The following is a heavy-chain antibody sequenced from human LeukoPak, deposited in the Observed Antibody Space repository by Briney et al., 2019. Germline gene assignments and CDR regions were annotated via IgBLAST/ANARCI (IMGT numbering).Heavy chain of an antibody. CDR2: FYRSRNGETT. D-gene: IGHD6-19*01. Sequence: GGSLRLSCAASVVTFSNAWMTWVRHAPGKGLEWVGRFYRSRNGETTEHGACVKGRLTMSRDDSKNTICLQMNSLKTEDTAVYYCTTYSSGSCPFWGQGTLVTVSS. CDR1: VVTFSNAW. V-gene: IGHV3-15*01. J-gene: IGHJ4*02. CDR3: TTYSSGSCPF.